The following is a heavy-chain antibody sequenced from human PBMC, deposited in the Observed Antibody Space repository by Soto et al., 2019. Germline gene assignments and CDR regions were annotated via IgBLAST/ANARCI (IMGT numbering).Heavy chain of an antibody. CDR2: INPNSGGT. CDR1: GYTFTGYY. V-gene: IGHV1-2*04. J-gene: IGHJ6*02. CDR3: ARDLGYYSYGNSLYDYYYGMDV. D-gene: IGHD5-18*01. Sequence: ASVKVSCKASGYTFTGYYMHWLLQAPGQGLEWMGWINPNSGGTNYAQKFQGWVTMTRDTSISTAYMELSRLRSDDTAVYYCARDLGYYSYGNSLYDYYYGMDVWGQGTTVTGSS.